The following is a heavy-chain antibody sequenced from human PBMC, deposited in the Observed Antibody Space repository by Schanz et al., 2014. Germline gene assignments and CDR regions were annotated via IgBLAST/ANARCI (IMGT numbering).Heavy chain of an antibody. Sequence: EVQLLDSGGGLVQPGGSLRLSCAASGFTFSTYAMSWVRQAPGKGLEWVSAISGSGGSTYYADSVKGRFTISGDNSKNTLYLQMNSLRAEDTAVYYCAKDPSHGDYDYDFDYWGQGTLVTVSS. CDR1: GFTFSTYA. D-gene: IGHD3-16*01. V-gene: IGHV3-23*01. CDR3: AKDPSHGDYDYDFDY. J-gene: IGHJ4*02. CDR2: ISGSGGST.